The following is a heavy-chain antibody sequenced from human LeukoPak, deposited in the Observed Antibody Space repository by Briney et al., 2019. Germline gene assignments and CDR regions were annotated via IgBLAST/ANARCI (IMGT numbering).Heavy chain of an antibody. V-gene: IGHV4-30-2*01. CDR1: GGSISSGGYS. CDR2: IYHSGST. CDR3: ATSEVVAAPGAFVI. Sequence: PSQTLSLTCAVSGGSISSGGYSWSWIRQPPGKGLEWNGYIYHSGSTYYNPSLKGRVTISVDRSKNQFSLKLSSVTAADTAVYYCATSEVVAAPGAFVIWGQGTMVTVSS. D-gene: IGHD2-15*01. J-gene: IGHJ3*02.